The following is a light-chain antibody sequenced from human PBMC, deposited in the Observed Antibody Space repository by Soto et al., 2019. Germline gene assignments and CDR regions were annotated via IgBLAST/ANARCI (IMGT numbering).Light chain of an antibody. CDR1: QSVSSGH. CDR3: QQYGTSPWT. V-gene: IGKV3-20*01. J-gene: IGKJ1*01. CDR2: GAS. Sequence: EIVFTQSPGTLSLSPGERASLSCRASQSVSSGHLAWYQQKPGQAPRLLIFGASSRATGIPDRFSGSGFGTDFGLPINRLEPEDFAVYYCQQYGTSPWTFGQGTKVDI.